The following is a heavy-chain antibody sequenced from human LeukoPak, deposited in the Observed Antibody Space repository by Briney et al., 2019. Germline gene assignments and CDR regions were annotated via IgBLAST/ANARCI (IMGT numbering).Heavy chain of an antibody. CDR1: GFTFSNAW. CDR2: IRSKTDGGTT. CDR3: TTARNMVRGVIPLDY. Sequence: GGSLRLSCAVSGFTFSNAWMSWVRQAPGKGLEWVGRIRSKTDGGTTDYAAPVRGRFTISRDDSKNTLYLQMNSLKTGDTAVYYCTTARNMVRGVIPLDYWGQGTLVTVSS. J-gene: IGHJ4*02. D-gene: IGHD3-10*01. V-gene: IGHV3-15*01.